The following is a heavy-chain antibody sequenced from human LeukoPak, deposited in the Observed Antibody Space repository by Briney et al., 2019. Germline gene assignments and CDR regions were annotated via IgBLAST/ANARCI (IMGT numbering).Heavy chain of an antibody. CDR3: ARGRSSWSGYNWFDP. D-gene: IGHD6-13*01. J-gene: IGHJ5*02. CDR1: GGSISSYY. CDR2: IYYSGST. V-gene: IGHV4-59*01. Sequence: SETLSLTCTVSGGSISSYYWSWIRQPPGKGLEWIGYIYYSGSTNYNPSLKSRVTISVDTSKNRFSLKLSSVTAADTAVYYCARGRSSWSGYNWFDPWGQGTLVTVSS.